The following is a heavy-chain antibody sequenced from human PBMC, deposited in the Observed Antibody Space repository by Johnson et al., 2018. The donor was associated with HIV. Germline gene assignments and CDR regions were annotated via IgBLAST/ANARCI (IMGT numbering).Heavy chain of an antibody. J-gene: IGHJ3*02. CDR3: ASFWATGAFDI. Sequence: VHLVESGGGLVQPGGSLRLSCAASGFTFSSYWMHWVRQGPGKGLVWVSRINGDGSDITYADSVKGRFTISRDNAKNTLYLQMNSLRAEDTAVYYCASFWATGAFDIWGQGTMVTVSS. V-gene: IGHV3-74*02. CDR1: GFTFSSYW. CDR2: INGDGSDI. D-gene: IGHD3-10*01.